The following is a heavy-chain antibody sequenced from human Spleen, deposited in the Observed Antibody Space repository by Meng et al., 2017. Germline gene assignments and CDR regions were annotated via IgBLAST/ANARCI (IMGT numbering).Heavy chain of an antibody. Sequence: ASVKVSCKASGYTFTSYDINWVRQATGQGLEWMGWMNPNSGNTGYAQNFQGRVTINRNTSIRTGYMDLSSLRSEDTAVYYCARGTHSVYYYGSGSYQDYWGQGTLVTVSS. D-gene: IGHD3-10*01. CDR3: ARGTHSVYYYGSGSYQDY. V-gene: IGHV1-8*03. J-gene: IGHJ4*02. CDR1: GYTFTSYD. CDR2: MNPNSGNT.